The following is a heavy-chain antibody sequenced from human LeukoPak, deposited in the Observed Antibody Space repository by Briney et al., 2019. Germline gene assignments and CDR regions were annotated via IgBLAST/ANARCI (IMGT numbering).Heavy chain of an antibody. CDR2: IKQDGSEK. CDR3: AREGYGSGSYLDYYYYYMDA. J-gene: IGHJ6*03. V-gene: IGHV3-7*01. Sequence: GGSLRLSCAASGFTFSSYWMSWVRQAPGKGLEWVANIKQDGSEKYYVDSVKGRFTISRDNAKNSLYLQMNSLRAEDTAVYYCAREGYGSGSYLDYYYYYMDAWGKGTTVTVSS. CDR1: GFTFSSYW. D-gene: IGHD3-10*01.